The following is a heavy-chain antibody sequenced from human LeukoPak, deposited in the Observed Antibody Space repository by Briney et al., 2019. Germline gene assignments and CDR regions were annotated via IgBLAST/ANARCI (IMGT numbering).Heavy chain of an antibody. J-gene: IGHJ6*03. CDR2: IYTSGST. CDR1: GGSISSGSYY. V-gene: IGHV4-61*02. D-gene: IGHD3-22*01. CDR3: AREHYDSSGYYLYYYYYYMDV. Sequence: SQTLSLTCTVSGGSISSGSYYWSWIRQPAGKGLEWIGRIYTSGSTNYNPSLKSRVTISVDTSKNQFSLKLSSVIAADTAVYYCAREHYDSSGYYLYYYYYYMDVWGKGTTVTVSS.